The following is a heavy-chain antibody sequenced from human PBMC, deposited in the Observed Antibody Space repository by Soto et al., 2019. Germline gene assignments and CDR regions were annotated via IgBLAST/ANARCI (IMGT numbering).Heavy chain of an antibody. V-gene: IGHV4-59*08. J-gene: IGHJ4*02. D-gene: IGHD6-13*01. CDR2: IYYSGST. CDR1: GGSITAYY. Sequence: SETLSLTCTVSGGSITAYYWSWIRQPPGKGLEWIGYIYYSGSTYYNPSLKSRVTISVDTSRNRFSLKLTSATAADTAVYYCARHDSSPKGDFGYWGQGTLVTVSS. CDR3: ARHDSSPKGDFGY.